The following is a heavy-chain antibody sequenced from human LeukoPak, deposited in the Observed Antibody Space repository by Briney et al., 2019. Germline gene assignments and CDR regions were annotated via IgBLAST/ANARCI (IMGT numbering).Heavy chain of an antibody. Sequence: SETLSLTCTVSGGSISSYYWGWIRQPPGKGLEWIGYIYYSGSTNYNPSLKSRVTISVDTSKNQFSLKLSSVTAADTAVYYCARYCYSSTRNFDYWGQGTLVTVSS. CDR1: GGSISSYY. CDR3: ARYCYSSTRNFDY. V-gene: IGHV4-59*01. J-gene: IGHJ4*02. CDR2: IYYSGST. D-gene: IGHD2-2*01.